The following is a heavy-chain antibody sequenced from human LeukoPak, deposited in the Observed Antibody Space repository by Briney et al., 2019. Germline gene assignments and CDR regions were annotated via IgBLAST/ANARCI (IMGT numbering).Heavy chain of an antibody. CDR1: GFTFTKCA. D-gene: IGHD6-19*01. V-gene: IGHV3-23*01. J-gene: IGHJ4*02. Sequence: GGSLRLSCVASGFTFTKCAMSWIRQAPGKGLEWVAIITATGDTAYYADSVKGRFTISSDNSRNTVYMQMDSLRAEDTAIYYCAGDRNSDWYSPLDYWGQGSQVTVSP. CDR2: ITATGDTA. CDR3: AGDRNSDWYSPLDY.